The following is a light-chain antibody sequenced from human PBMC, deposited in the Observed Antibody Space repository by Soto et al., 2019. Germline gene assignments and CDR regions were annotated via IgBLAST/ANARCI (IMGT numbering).Light chain of an antibody. J-gene: IGLJ1*01. Sequence: CALTQPASVSGSPGQSITISCTGTSSDVGGYNYVSWYQQHPGKAPKLMIYDVSNRPSGVSNRFSGSKSGNTASLTISGLQAEDEADYYCSSYTSSSTDYVFGTGTKVTVL. CDR1: SSDVGGYNY. V-gene: IGLV2-14*01. CDR2: DVS. CDR3: SSYTSSSTDYV.